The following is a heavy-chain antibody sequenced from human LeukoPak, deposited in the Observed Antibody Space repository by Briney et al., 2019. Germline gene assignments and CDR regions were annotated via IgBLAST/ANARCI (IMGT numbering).Heavy chain of an antibody. Sequence: PSETLSLTCTVSGGSTSSSSYYWGWIRQPPGKGLEWIGSISYSGSTYYKPSLKSRVTISVDTSENHFSLKVSSVTAADTAVYYCARFHFDAFDYWGQGTLVTVSS. V-gene: IGHV4-39*02. CDR3: ARFHFDAFDY. CDR1: GGSTSSSSYY. D-gene: IGHD3-9*01. CDR2: ISYSGST. J-gene: IGHJ4*02.